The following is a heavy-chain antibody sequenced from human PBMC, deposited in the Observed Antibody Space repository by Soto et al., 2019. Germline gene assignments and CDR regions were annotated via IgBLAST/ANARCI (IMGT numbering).Heavy chain of an antibody. Sequence: SETLSLTCAVYGGSFSGYYWSWIRQPPGKGLEWIGEINHSGSTNYNPSLKSRVTISVDTSKNQFSLKLSSVTAADTAVYYCARHSRALPGGDYVTYFDYWGQGTLVTVSS. J-gene: IGHJ4*02. CDR1: GGSFSGYY. CDR2: INHSGST. D-gene: IGHD4-17*01. CDR3: ARHSRALPGGDYVTYFDY. V-gene: IGHV4-34*01.